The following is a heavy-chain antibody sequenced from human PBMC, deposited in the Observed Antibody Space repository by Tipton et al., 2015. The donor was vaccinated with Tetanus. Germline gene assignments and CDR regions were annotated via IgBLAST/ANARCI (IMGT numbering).Heavy chain of an antibody. CDR2: ISHSGSS. CDR1: GGSFSLYY. D-gene: IGHD3-10*01. J-gene: IGHJ4*02. Sequence: TLSLTCTVSGGSFSLYYWNWVRQSPGKGLEWIGEISHSGSSSYSPSLKSRVTISVDTSKNQFSLRLRSVAAADTAVYYCVKDRGTQSGSGTYNFDFWGQGTLVTVSS. CDR3: VKDRGTQSGSGTYNFDF. V-gene: IGHV4-34*01.